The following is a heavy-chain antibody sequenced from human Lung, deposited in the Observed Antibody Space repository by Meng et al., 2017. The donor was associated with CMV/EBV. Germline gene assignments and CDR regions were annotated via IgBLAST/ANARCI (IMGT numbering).Heavy chain of an antibody. D-gene: IGHD6-6*01. V-gene: IGHV5-51*01. CDR1: GYTFTKYW. CDR3: ARRGEDSSLPDYYFYGMDV. Sequence: GESXKISCKGSGYTFTKYWIGWVRQMPGKGLEWMGIVYPGDSDMRYSPSFQGQVTISADKSINTAYLQWSSLKASDSAMYYCARRGEDSSLPDYYFYGMDVXGQGXTVTVSS. J-gene: IGHJ6*02. CDR2: VYPGDSDM.